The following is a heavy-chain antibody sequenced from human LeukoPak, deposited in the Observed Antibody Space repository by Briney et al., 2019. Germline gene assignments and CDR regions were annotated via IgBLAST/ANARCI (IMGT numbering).Heavy chain of an antibody. Sequence: TGGSLRLSCSASGFTFSSYEMNWVRQAPGEGLEWLSYISSSGGTKYYADSVKGRFSISRDNAKNSLYLQMNSLSVEDTAVYYCARAHPSDYWGQGTLVTVSS. CDR3: ARAHPSDY. V-gene: IGHV3-48*03. J-gene: IGHJ4*02. CDR1: GFTFSSYE. CDR2: ISSSGGTK.